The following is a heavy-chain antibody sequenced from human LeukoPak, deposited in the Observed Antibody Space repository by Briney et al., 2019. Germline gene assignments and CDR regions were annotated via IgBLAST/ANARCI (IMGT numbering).Heavy chain of an antibody. D-gene: IGHD3-10*01. J-gene: IGHJ4*02. V-gene: IGHV1-69*06. Sequence: ASVTVSSKTSGRTFSNYAFGWVRQAPGQGLEWMGRIIPFFGTTDYAQKLQGRVTITADKSTNTAYMELSSLRSEDTAVYYCARAYYHGSGSYYFFDYWGQGTLVTVSS. CDR1: GRTFSNYA. CDR2: IIPFFGTT. CDR3: ARAYYHGSGSYYFFDY.